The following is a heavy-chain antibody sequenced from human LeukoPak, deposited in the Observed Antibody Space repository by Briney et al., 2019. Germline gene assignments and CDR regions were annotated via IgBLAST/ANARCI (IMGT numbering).Heavy chain of an antibody. J-gene: IGHJ6*02. V-gene: IGHV4-34*01. D-gene: IGHD3-3*01. CDR2: INHSGST. CDR1: GGSFSGYY. CDR3: ARGAILRFLEWLPENYYYYGMDV. Sequence: SETLSLTCAVYGGSFSGYYWSWIRQPPGKGLEWIGEINHSGSTNYNPSLKSRVTISVDTSKNQFSLKLSSVTAADTAVYYCARGAILRFLEWLPENYYYYGMDVWGQGTTVTVSS.